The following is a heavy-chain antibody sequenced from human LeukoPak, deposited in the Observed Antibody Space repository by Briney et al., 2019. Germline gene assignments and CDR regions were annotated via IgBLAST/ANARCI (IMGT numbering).Heavy chain of an antibody. J-gene: IGHJ1*01. D-gene: IGHD4-17*01. Sequence: GGSLRLSCAASGFTFDDYAMHWVRQAPGKGLEWVSGISWNSGSIGYADSVKGRFTISRDNAKNSLYLQMNSLRAEDTALYYCAKDVSLDYGDYTSLFQHWGQGTLVTVSS. CDR3: AKDVSLDYGDYTSLFQH. CDR2: ISWNSGSI. V-gene: IGHV3-9*01. CDR1: GFTFDDYA.